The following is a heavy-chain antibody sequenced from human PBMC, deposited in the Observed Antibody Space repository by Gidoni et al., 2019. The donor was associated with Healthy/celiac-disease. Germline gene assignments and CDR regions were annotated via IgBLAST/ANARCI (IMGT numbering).Heavy chain of an antibody. D-gene: IGHD3-22*01. CDR2: IRSKANSYAT. Sequence: EVQLVESAGGLVQPGGSWKLPCAASGFTFSGSAMHWVRQASGKGREWVGRIRSKANSYATAYAASVKGRFTISRDDSKNTAYLQMNSLKTEDTAVYYCTRHDSSGYDYWGQGTLVTVSS. CDR1: GFTFSGSA. J-gene: IGHJ4*02. CDR3: TRHDSSGYDY. V-gene: IGHV3-73*02.